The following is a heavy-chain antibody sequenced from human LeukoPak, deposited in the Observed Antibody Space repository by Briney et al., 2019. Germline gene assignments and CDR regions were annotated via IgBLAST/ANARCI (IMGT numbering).Heavy chain of an antibody. CDR2: ISAYNGNT. D-gene: IGHD3-9*01. CDR1: GYTFTSYG. Sequence: GASVKVSCKASGYTFTSYGISWVRQAPGQGLEWMGWISAYNGNTNYAQKPQGRVTMTTDTSTSTAYMELRSLRSDDTAVYYCARDLDILTGYYIGGMDVWGQGTTVTVSS. V-gene: IGHV1-18*01. J-gene: IGHJ6*02. CDR3: ARDLDILTGYYIGGMDV.